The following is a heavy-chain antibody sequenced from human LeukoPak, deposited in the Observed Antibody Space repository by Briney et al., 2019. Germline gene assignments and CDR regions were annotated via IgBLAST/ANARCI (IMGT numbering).Heavy chain of an antibody. CDR1: GFTFSSYE. CDR3: ARDQNYSDSSGYYPRFDY. V-gene: IGHV3-21*04. J-gene: IGHJ4*02. D-gene: IGHD3-22*01. Sequence: GGSLRLSCAASGFTFSSYEVNWVRQARGKGLEGVSSICRRRIYIYCAVSVEGRFTIPRDNAKNYLYLQMKSLRAEDKALYYCARDQNYSDSSGYYPRFDYWGQGTLVTVSS. CDR2: ICRRRIYI.